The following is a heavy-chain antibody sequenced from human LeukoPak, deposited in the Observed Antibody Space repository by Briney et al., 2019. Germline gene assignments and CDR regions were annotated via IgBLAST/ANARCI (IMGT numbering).Heavy chain of an antibody. D-gene: IGHD2-8*02. CDR3: AKDKVTGGYREYYFDY. J-gene: IGHJ4*02. CDR1: GFPFDDYA. Sequence: QSGGSLRLSCAASGFPFDDYALHWVRQAPGKGLEWVSLISGDGGSTYYADSVKGRFTISRDNSKNSLYLQMNSLRTDDTALYYCAKDKVTGGYREYYFDYWGQGTLVTVSS. CDR2: ISGDGGST. V-gene: IGHV3-43*02.